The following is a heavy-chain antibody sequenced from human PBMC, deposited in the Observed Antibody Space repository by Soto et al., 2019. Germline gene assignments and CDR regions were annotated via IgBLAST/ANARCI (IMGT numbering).Heavy chain of an antibody. D-gene: IGHD2-8*01. Sequence: SVKVSCKASGGTFSSYAISWVRQAPGQGLELMGGIIPIFGTANYAQKFQGRVTITADKSTSTAYMELSSLRSEDTAVYYCARACTNGVCYNDYYYYGMDVWGQGTTVTVYS. J-gene: IGHJ6*02. CDR3: ARACTNGVCYNDYYYYGMDV. CDR1: GGTFSSYA. CDR2: IIPIFGTA. V-gene: IGHV1-69*06.